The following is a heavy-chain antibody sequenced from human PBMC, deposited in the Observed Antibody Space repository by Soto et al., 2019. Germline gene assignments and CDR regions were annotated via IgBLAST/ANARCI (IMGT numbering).Heavy chain of an antibody. Sequence: QVQLVESGGGVVQPGRSLRLSCAASGFTFSSYAMHWVRQAPGKGLEWVAVISYDGSNKYYADSVKGRFTISRDNSKNPLYLQMNSLRAEDTAVYYCARDARNYGDYGGYFDYWGQGTLVTVSS. CDR2: ISYDGSNK. V-gene: IGHV3-30-3*01. CDR1: GFTFSSYA. CDR3: ARDARNYGDYGGYFDY. D-gene: IGHD4-17*01. J-gene: IGHJ4*02.